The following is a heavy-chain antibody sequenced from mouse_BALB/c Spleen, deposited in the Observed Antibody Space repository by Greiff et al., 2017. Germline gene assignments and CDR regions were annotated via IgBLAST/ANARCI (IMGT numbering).Heavy chain of an antibody. Sequence: VQLQQSGAELVKPGASVKLSCTASGFNIKDTYMHWVKQRPEQGLEWIGRIDPANGNTKYDPKFQGKATITADTSSNTAYLQLSSLTSEDTAVYYCAHYYGSSYYAMDYWGQGTSVTVSS. J-gene: IGHJ4*01. V-gene: IGHV14-3*02. CDR1: GFNIKDTY. CDR2: IDPANGNT. D-gene: IGHD1-1*01. CDR3: AHYYGSSYYAMDY.